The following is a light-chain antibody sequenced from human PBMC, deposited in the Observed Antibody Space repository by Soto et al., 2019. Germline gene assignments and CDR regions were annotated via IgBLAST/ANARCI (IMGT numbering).Light chain of an antibody. CDR3: QQRSNWPRT. CDR2: GAS. Sequence: TVSTQSPCTLSLSPGERATFSCRASQSVSRYLAWFQQRPGQAPRLLIYGASNRAKGIPARFSGSGSGTDFTLTISSLEPEDFAVYYCQQRSNWPRTFGQGTRLEI. V-gene: IGKV3-11*01. J-gene: IGKJ5*01. CDR1: QSVSRY.